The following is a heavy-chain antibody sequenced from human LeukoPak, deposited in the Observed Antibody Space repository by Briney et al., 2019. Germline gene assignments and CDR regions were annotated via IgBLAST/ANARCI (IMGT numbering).Heavy chain of an antibody. CDR1: GYTFTGYY. Sequence: ASVKVSCKASGYTFTGYYMHWVRQAPGQGVEWMGWINPNSGGTNYAQKFQGRVTMTRDTSISTAYMELSRLRSDDTAVYYCASDPPGYNWFDPWGQGTLVTVSS. CDR2: INPNSGGT. CDR3: ASDPPGYNWFDP. J-gene: IGHJ5*02. V-gene: IGHV1-2*02.